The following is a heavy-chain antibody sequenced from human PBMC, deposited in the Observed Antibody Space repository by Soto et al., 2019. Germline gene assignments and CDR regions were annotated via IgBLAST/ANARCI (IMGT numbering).Heavy chain of an antibody. Sequence: GGSLRLSCAASGFTFSSYAMSWVRQAPGKGLEWVSAISGSGGSTYYADSVKGRFTISRDNSKNTLYLQMNSLRAEDTAVYYCAKGEAQLTTVTTTAFDIWGQGTMVTVSS. CDR1: GFTFSSYA. J-gene: IGHJ3*02. V-gene: IGHV3-23*01. CDR2: ISGSGGST. CDR3: AKGEAQLTTVTTTAFDI. D-gene: IGHD4-17*01.